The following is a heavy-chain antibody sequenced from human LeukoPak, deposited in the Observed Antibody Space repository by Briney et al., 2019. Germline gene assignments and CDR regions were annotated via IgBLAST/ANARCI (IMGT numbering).Heavy chain of an antibody. CDR2: ISYDGNNI. Sequence: PGGSLRLSCAASGFAFSNYGMHWVRQAPGKGLEWVAVISYDGNNIYYAGSVKGRFTISRDNSKNTLYLQMNSLRIEDTAMYYCASLGYCTNGVCLDYWGQGTLVTVSS. CDR3: ASLGYCTNGVCLDY. J-gene: IGHJ4*02. CDR1: GFAFSNYG. D-gene: IGHD2-8*01. V-gene: IGHV3-30*03.